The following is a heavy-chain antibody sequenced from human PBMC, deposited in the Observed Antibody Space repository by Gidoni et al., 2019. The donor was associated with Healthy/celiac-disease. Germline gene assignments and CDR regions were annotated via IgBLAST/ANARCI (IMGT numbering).Heavy chain of an antibody. V-gene: IGHV3-7*01. Sequence: EVQLVESGGGLVQPGGSLRLSCAASGFTFSSYWMSWDRQAPGKGLEWVANIKQDGSEKYYVDSVKGRFTIARDNAKNSLYLQMNSLRAEDTAVYYCARGWGVTRLRTNWFDPWGQGTLVTVSS. CDR1: GFTFSSYW. D-gene: IGHD5-12*01. CDR2: IKQDGSEK. J-gene: IGHJ5*02. CDR3: ARGWGVTRLRTNWFDP.